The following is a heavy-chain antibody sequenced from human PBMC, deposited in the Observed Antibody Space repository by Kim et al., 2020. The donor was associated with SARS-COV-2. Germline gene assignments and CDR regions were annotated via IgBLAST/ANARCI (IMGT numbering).Heavy chain of an antibody. CDR3: TTLDFWSGYFNYYYGMDV. V-gene: IGHV3-15*01. J-gene: IGHJ6*02. D-gene: IGHD3-3*01. Sequence: KGRFTISRDDSKNTLYLQMNSLKTEDTAVYYCTTLDFWSGYFNYYYGMDVWGQGTTVTVSS.